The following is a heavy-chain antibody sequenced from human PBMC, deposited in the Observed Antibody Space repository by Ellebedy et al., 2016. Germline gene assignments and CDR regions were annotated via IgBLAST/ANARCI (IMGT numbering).Heavy chain of an antibody. CDR2: IYYSGST. CDR1: GGSISSGGYY. CDR3: ASEGDSSGRGFDY. Sequence: SETLSLXXTVSGGSISSGGYYWSWIRQHPGKGLEWIGYIYYSGSTYYNPSLKSRVTISVDTSKNQFSLKLSSVTAADTAVYYCASEGDSSGRGFDYWGQGTLVTVSS. J-gene: IGHJ4*02. D-gene: IGHD6-25*01. V-gene: IGHV4-31*03.